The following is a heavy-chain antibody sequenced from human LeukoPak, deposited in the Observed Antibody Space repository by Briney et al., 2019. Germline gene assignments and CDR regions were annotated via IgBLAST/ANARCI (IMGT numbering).Heavy chain of an antibody. Sequence: GASVKVSCKASGYTFTGYYMHWVRQAPGQGLEWMGWINPNSGGTNYAQKFQGRVTMTRDTSISTAYMELSRLRSDDTAVYYCARRGTRGGYDSSGYLGYWGRGTLVTVSS. D-gene: IGHD3-22*01. V-gene: IGHV1-2*02. CDR2: INPNSGGT. CDR3: ARRGTRGGYDSSGYLGY. CDR1: GYTFTGYY. J-gene: IGHJ4*02.